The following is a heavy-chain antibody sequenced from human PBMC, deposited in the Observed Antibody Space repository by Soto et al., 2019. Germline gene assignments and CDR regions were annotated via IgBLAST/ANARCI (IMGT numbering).Heavy chain of an antibody. D-gene: IGHD6-6*01. CDR2: ISYDGTNK. J-gene: IGHJ4*02. CDR1: GFTFSSYG. Sequence: PGGSLRLSCAASGFTFSSYGMHWVRQAPGKGLEWVAVISYDGTNKYYADSVKGRFTISRDNSKNTLYLQMNSLRAEDTAVYYCAKDRYSSSSSNCYFDYWGQGTLVTVSS. CDR3: AKDRYSSSSSNCYFDY. V-gene: IGHV3-30*18.